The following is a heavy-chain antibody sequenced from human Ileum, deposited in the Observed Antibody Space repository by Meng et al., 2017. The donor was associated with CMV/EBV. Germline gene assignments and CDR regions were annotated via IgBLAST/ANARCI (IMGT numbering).Heavy chain of an antibody. CDR1: GFTYSNFW. CDR3: VREDIVVFDY. V-gene: IGHV3-7*01. J-gene: IGHJ4*02. D-gene: IGHD2-15*01. Sequence: GESLKISCAVSGFTYSNFWMSWVRQSPGMGLEWVANIKQDGSATYYADSVKGRFTISRDNAKNSLYLQMDSLRADDTAVYYCVREDIVVFDYWGQGTLVNGAS. CDR2: IKQDGSAT.